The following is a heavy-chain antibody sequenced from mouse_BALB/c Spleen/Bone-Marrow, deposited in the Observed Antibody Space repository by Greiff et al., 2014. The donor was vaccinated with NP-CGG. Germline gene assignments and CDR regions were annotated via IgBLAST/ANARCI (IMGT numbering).Heavy chain of an antibody. J-gene: IGHJ2*01. CDR2: IRNKANGYTT. CDR1: GFTFTDYY. V-gene: IGHV7-3*02. CDR3: ARDKGRVFFDY. Sequence: EVMLVESGGGLVQPGGSLRLSCATSGFTFTDYYMNWVRQPPGKALEWLGFIRNKANGYTTEYSASVKGRFTISRDNSQNILYLQMSTLRAEDSATYYCARDKGRVFFDYRGQGTTLTVSS.